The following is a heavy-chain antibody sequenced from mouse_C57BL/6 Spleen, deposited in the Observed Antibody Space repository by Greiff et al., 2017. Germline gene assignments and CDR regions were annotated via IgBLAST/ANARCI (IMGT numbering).Heavy chain of an antibody. CDR1: GYTFTSYW. J-gene: IGHJ3*01. CDR2: IHPNSGST. V-gene: IGHV1-64*01. CDR3: ARERAFITTVVATREFAY. D-gene: IGHD1-1*01. Sequence: QVQLKQPGAELVKPGASVKLSCKASGYTFTSYWMHWVKQRPGQGLEWIGMIHPNSGSTNYNEKFKSKATLTVDKSSSTAYRQLSSLTSEDSAVYYCARERAFITTVVATREFAYWGQGTLVTVSA.